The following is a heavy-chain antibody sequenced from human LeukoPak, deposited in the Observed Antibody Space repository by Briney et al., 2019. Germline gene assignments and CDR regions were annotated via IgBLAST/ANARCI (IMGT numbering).Heavy chain of an antibody. Sequence: ASVKVSCKASGYTFTDYYLHWVRQAPGQGLEWMGWIKPDSGGTNYAQKFQGRVTMTGDTSISTAYMELSGLTSDDTAVYFCARVGSSWYMEYYFDPWGQGTLVTVSS. CDR3: ARVGSSWYMEYYFDP. D-gene: IGHD6-13*01. CDR1: GYTFTDYY. V-gene: IGHV1-2*02. J-gene: IGHJ5*02. CDR2: IKPDSGGT.